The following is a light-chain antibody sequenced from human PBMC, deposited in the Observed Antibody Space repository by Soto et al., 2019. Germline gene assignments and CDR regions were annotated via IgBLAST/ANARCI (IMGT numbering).Light chain of an antibody. V-gene: IGLV2-14*01. CDR1: SSDIGAYDY. CDR3: AVWDDGLNGWV. Sequence: QSALTQPASVSGSPGQSITISCTGTSSDIGAYDYVSWFQQYPGKAPTLLIYEVTFRPSGVSSRFSGSKSGNTASLTISGLQTEDEADYYCAVWDDGLNGWVFGGGTKLTVL. J-gene: IGLJ3*02. CDR2: EVT.